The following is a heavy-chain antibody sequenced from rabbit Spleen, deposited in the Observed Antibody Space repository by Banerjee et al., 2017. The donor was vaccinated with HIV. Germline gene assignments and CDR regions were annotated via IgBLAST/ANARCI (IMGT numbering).Heavy chain of an antibody. CDR2: IDTNDGDT. V-gene: IGHV1S45*01. Sequence: QQQLEESGGGLVKPGGTLTLTCKASGIDFSSDSYMCWVRQAPGKGLEWIACIDTNDGDTDYANWPKGRFTISKTSSTTVTLQMTSLTAADTATYFCARNYVNAFDPWGPGTLVTVS. J-gene: IGHJ2*01. CDR3: ARNYVNAFDP. D-gene: IGHD1-1*01. CDR1: GIDFSSDSY.